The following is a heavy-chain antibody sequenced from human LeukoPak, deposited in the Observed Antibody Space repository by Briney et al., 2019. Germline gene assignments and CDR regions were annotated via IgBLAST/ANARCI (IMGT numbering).Heavy chain of an antibody. Sequence: SETLSLTCTVSGGSISSGGYYWSWIRQAPGKGLEWIGYIYHSGSTCYNPSLKSRVTISVDRSKYQFSLKLSSVTAADTAVYYCARGSYNWGQGTLVTVSS. CDR3: ARGSYN. V-gene: IGHV4-30-2*01. CDR1: GGSISSGGYY. CDR2: IYHSGST. D-gene: IGHD3-10*01. J-gene: IGHJ4*02.